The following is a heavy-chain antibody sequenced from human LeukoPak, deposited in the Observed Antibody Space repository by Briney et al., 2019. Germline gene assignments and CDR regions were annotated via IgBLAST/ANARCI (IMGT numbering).Heavy chain of an antibody. CDR1: GGSISRYY. CDR2: ISYTGST. V-gene: IGHV4-59*01. J-gene: IGHJ4*02. D-gene: IGHD3-10*01. Sequence: PSETLSLTCTVSGGSISRYYWSWIRQPPGKGLEWIGYISYTGSTTYNSSLKSRVTISLDTSQNQFSLKLTSVTPADTAVYYRARTAKYYYGSETYYFFDYWGQGTLVTISS. CDR3: ARTAKYYYGSETYYFFDY.